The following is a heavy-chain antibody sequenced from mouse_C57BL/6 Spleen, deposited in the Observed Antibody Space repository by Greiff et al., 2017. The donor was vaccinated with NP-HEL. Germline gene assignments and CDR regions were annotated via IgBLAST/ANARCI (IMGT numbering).Heavy chain of an antibody. Sequence: VQLQQPGAELVKPGASVKLSCKASGYTFTSYWMHWVKQRPGQGLEWIGMIHPNSGSTNYNEKFKSKATLTVDKSSSTAYMQLSSLTSEDSAVYYCAREDYDYAMDYWGQGTSVTVSS. J-gene: IGHJ4*01. CDR2: IHPNSGST. V-gene: IGHV1-64*01. CDR3: AREDYDYAMDY. CDR1: GYTFTSYW. D-gene: IGHD2-4*01.